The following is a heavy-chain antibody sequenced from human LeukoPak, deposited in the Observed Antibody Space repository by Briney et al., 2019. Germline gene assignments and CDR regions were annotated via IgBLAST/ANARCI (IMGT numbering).Heavy chain of an antibody. J-gene: IGHJ4*02. V-gene: IGHV1-69*05. D-gene: IGHD2-15*01. Sequence: GASVKVSCKASGGTFSSYAISWVRQAPGQGLEWMGGIIPIFGTANYAQKFQGRVTITTDESTSTAYMELSSLRSEDTAVYYCARGGPVVVAAGFDYWGQGTLVTVSS. CDR3: ARGGPVVVAAGFDY. CDR2: IIPIFGTA. CDR1: GGTFSSYA.